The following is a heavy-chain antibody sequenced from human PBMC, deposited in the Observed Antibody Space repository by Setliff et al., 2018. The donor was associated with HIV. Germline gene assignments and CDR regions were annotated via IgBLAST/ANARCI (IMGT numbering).Heavy chain of an antibody. Sequence: ASVKVSCKASGYTFTSYDIHWVRQATGQGLEWMGWMNPYTGNTGFAQKFQGRVTMTRNTSISTAYMELRSLRSEDTAVYYCARELYGDYTLDYWGQGTLVTVSS. J-gene: IGHJ4*02. D-gene: IGHD4-17*01. CDR2: MNPYTGNT. V-gene: IGHV1-8*02. CDR3: ARELYGDYTLDY. CDR1: GYTFTSYD.